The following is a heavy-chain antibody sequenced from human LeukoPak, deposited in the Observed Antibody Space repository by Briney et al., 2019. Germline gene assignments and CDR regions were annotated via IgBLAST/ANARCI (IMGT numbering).Heavy chain of an antibody. D-gene: IGHD6-13*01. CDR3: ARRYSSSWYEGNYFDY. V-gene: IGHV5-51*01. Sequence: GESLKISCKGSGYCFTNYWIGWVRQMPGKGLEWMGIIYPGDSDTRYSPSFQGQVTISADKSISTAYLQWSSLKASDTAMYYCARRYSSSWYEGNYFDYWAREPWSPSPQ. CDR2: IYPGDSDT. CDR1: GYCFTNYW. J-gene: IGHJ4*02.